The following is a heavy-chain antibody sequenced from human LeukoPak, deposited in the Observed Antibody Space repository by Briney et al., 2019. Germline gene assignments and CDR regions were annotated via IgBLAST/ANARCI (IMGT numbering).Heavy chain of an antibody. CDR2: VYHSGST. Sequence: SETLSLTCALSGGSISTYYWSWIRQPPGKGLEWIGYVYHSGSTNHNPSLKSRVTISVDTSKNQFSLKLSSVTAADTAVYYCARGGGYAIPIGYWGQGALVTVSS. J-gene: IGHJ4*02. CDR1: GGSISTYY. V-gene: IGHV4-59*01. CDR3: ARGGGYAIPIGY. D-gene: IGHD5-12*01.